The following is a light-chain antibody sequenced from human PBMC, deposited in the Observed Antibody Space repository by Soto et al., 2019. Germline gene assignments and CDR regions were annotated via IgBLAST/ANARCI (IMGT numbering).Light chain of an antibody. V-gene: IGKV2-30*01. CDR3: MQGTRVPPTWT. CDR2: KVS. Sequence: DVVMTQSPLSLPVTLGQPASISCRSSQSLVYSDGNTYLNWFQQRPGQAPRRLIYKVSNRDSGVLDRFRSRGSGKDFTLKISSVEAEYFGVYYCMQGTRVPPTWTCGQGTKVEIK. J-gene: IGKJ1*01. CDR1: QSLVYSDGNTY.